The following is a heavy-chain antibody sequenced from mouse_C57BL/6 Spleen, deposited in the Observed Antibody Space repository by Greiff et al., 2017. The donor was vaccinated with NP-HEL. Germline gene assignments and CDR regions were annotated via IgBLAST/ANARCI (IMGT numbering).Heavy chain of an antibody. CDR2: IHPNSGST. CDR1: GYTFTSYW. V-gene: IGHV1-64*01. D-gene: IGHD1-1*01. CDR3: ARQDSSYDY. J-gene: IGHJ2*01. Sequence: QVQLKESGAELVKPGASVKLSCKASGYTFTSYWMHWVKQRPGQGLEWIGMIHPNSGSTNYNEKFKSKATLTVDKSSSTAYMQLSSLTSEDSAVYYCARQDSSYDYWGQGTTLTVSS.